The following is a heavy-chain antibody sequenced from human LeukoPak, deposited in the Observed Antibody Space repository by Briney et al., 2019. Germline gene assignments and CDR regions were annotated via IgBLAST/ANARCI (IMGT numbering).Heavy chain of an antibody. CDR1: GGSISRSNW. J-gene: IGHJ4*02. CDR3: ARHRGGYNCHDY. Sequence: PSETLSLTCAVSGGSISRSNWWSWVRQSPGKGLEWIGEVFHSGSTNYNPSLMGRVTISLDKSKNQVSLKLRSVTAADTAVYYCARHRGGYNCHDYWGQGALVTVSS. V-gene: IGHV4-4*02. D-gene: IGHD5-18*01. CDR2: VFHSGST.